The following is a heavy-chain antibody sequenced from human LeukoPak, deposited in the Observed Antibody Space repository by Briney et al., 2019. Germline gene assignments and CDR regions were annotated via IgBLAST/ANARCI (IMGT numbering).Heavy chain of an antibody. CDR3: AKDLGYSYGSPDY. V-gene: IGHV3-23*01. CDR1: GFAFSSYA. D-gene: IGHD5-18*01. CDR2: ISGNGGST. J-gene: IGHJ4*02. Sequence: GGSLRLSCAASGFAFSSYAMSWVRQAPGKGLEWVSAISGNGGSTYYADSVKGRFTISRDNSKNTLYLQMNSLRAEDTAVYYCAKDLGYSYGSPDYWGQGTLVTVSS.